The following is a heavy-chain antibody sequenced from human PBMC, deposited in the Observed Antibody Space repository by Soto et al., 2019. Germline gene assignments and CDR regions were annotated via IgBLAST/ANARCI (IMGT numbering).Heavy chain of an antibody. CDR1: GGTFSSYA. CDR2: IIPIFGTA. CDR3: ARAVSGGDRITQGSYWYFDL. D-gene: IGHD2-21*02. J-gene: IGHJ2*01. V-gene: IGHV1-69*12. Sequence: QVQLVQSGAEVKKPGSSVKVSCKASGGTFSSYAISWVRQAPGQGLEWMGGIIPIFGTANYAQKFQGRVTITADESXXTXYXXLSSLRSEDTAGYYCARAVSGGDRITQGSYWYFDLWGRGTLVTVSS.